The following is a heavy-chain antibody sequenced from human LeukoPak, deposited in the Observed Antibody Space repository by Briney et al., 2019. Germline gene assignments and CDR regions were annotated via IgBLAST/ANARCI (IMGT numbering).Heavy chain of an antibody. J-gene: IGHJ4*02. Sequence: SVKVSCKASGGAFGSYGFIWVRQAPGQGLEWVGRIIPMVDSTDHAQKFEGRVTITADKASSTAYMELRSLRSEDTGVYYCAAGRFGILCHFNYWGQGTLVTASS. CDR2: IIPMVDST. CDR1: GGAFGSYG. V-gene: IGHV1-69*04. D-gene: IGHD3-10*01. CDR3: AAGRFGILCHFNY.